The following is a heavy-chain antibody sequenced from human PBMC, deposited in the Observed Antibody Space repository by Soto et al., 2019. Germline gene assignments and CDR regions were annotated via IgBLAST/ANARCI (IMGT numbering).Heavy chain of an antibody. CDR3: AKGGPDGFCSGGRCYFDY. J-gene: IGHJ4*02. CDR1: GFTFDDYA. Sequence: DVQLVESGGGLVQPGRSLRLSCAASGFTFDDYAMHWVRRVPGKGLAWVSSISWNSNIIGYADSVKGRFTISRDNAKNSLYLQMNSLRPEDTALYYCAKGGPDGFCSGGRCYFDYWGQGTLVTVSS. D-gene: IGHD2-15*01. V-gene: IGHV3-9*01. CDR2: ISWNSNII.